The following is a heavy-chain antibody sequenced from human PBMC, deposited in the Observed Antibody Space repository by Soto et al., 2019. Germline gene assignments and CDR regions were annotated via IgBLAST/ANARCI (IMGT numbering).Heavy chain of an antibody. V-gene: IGHV1-46*01. CDR2: INPSGGST. CDR1: GYTFTSYY. Sequence: ASVKVSCKASGYTFTSYYMHWVRQAPGQGLEWMGIINPSGGSTSYAQKFQGRVTITRDTSTSTVYMELSSLRSEDTAVYYCARDPGENYYDSSGYYYSHWFDPWGQGTLVTVSS. CDR3: ARDPGENYYDSSGYYYSHWFDP. D-gene: IGHD3-22*01. J-gene: IGHJ5*02.